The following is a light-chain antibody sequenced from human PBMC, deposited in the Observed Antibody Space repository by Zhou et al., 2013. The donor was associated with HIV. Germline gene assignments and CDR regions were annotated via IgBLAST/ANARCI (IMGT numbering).Light chain of an antibody. CDR1: RTISTSF. CDR3: QQYGGSPLFT. Sequence: EIVLTQSPGTLSLSPGERATLSCRASRTISTSFLAWYQQNPGQAPRLLIYGTSSRATDIPDRFSGSGSGTDFTLTISRLEPEDFAVYYCQQYGGSPLFTFGPGTRVDIK. V-gene: IGKV3-20*01. J-gene: IGKJ3*01. CDR2: GTS.